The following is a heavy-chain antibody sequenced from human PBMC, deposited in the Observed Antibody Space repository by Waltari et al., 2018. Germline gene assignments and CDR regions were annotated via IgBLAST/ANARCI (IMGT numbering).Heavy chain of an antibody. V-gene: IGHV4-38-2*01. CDR2: IYHSGGT. J-gene: IGHJ4*02. CDR1: GYSISSGYY. Sequence: QVQLQESGPGLVKPSETLSLTCAVSGYSISSGYYWGWIRQPPGKGLEWIGSIYHSGGTYYNPSLKSRVTISVDTSKNQFSLKLSSVTAADTAVYYCARRGDSSGYYDYWGQGTLVTVSS. CDR3: ARRGDSSGYYDY. D-gene: IGHD3-22*01.